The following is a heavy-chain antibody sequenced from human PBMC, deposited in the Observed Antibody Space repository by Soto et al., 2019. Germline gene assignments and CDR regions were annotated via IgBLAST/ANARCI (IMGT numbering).Heavy chain of an antibody. CDR2: ITRDGYNK. CDR1: GFIFKNYA. V-gene: IGHV3-30*04. J-gene: IGHJ4*02. D-gene: IGHD6-6*01. Sequence: GGSLRLSCAVSGFIFKNYALNWVRQAPGKGLEWVASITRDGYNKYYADSVKGRFTISRDSSKNTLSLQMTALRVEDSSVYYCTKSSGGSSSVGMDYWGPGTLVTVSS. CDR3: TKSSGGSSSVGMDY.